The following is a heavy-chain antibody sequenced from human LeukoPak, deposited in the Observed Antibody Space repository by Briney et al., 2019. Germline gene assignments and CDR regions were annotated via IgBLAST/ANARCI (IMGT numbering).Heavy chain of an antibody. J-gene: IGHJ4*02. D-gene: IGHD5-18*01. CDR1: GGSISSSSYY. CDR2: IYYSGST. Sequence: PSETLSLTCTVSGGSISSSSYYWGWIRQPPGKGLEWIGSIYYSGSTYYNPSLKSRVTISVDTSKNRFSLKLSSVTAADTAVYYCATLSGDSHGYDYWGLGTLVTVSS. V-gene: IGHV4-39*01. CDR3: ATLSGDSHGYDY.